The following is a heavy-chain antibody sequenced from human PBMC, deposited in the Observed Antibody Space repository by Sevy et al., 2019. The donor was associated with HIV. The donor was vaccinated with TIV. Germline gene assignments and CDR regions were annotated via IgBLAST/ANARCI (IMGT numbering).Heavy chain of an antibody. CDR1: GYTFTGYY. J-gene: IGHJ6*02. D-gene: IGHD3-10*01. CDR3: ARDNMVRGVMWNTDYGMDV. V-gene: IGHV1-2*02. CDR2: INPNSGGT. Sequence: GESLKISCKASGYTFTGYYMHWVRQAPGQGLEWMGWINPNSGGTNYAQKFQGRVTMTRDTSISTAYMELSRLRSDDTAVYYCARDNMVRGVMWNTDYGMDVWGQGTTVTVSS.